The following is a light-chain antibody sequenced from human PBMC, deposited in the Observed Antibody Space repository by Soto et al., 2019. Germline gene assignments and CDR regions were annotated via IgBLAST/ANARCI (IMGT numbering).Light chain of an antibody. J-gene: IGKJ1*01. CDR3: QKYNSAPRT. V-gene: IGKV1-27*01. CDR2: GAS. Sequence: DIQMTQSPSSLSASVGDRVTITCRASQDITNFVAWYQQKPGKVPKLLIYGASALRSRVPSRFSGSGSGTDFTLTISSLHPEDVATYFCQKYNSAPRTFGQGTKVEIK. CDR1: QDITNF.